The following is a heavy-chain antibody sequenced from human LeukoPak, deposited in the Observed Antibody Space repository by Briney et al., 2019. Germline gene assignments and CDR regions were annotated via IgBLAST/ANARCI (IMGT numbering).Heavy chain of an antibody. CDR3: AKDGAYYDFWSGYSGGSYYYYMDV. J-gene: IGHJ6*03. D-gene: IGHD3-3*01. V-gene: IGHV3-23*01. CDR2: ISGSGGGST. Sequence: PAGTLRLSCAASGFTFSGDYKSWFRQDPGKGLQWCSAISGSGGGSTYNADSEKGPFTISEDNSKHALYLQMNSLRAEDTAVYYCAKDGAYYDFWSGYSGGSYYYYMDVWGKGTTVTVSS. CDR1: GFTFSGDY.